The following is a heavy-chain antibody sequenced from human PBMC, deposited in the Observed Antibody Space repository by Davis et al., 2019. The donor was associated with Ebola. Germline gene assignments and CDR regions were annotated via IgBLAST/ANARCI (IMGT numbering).Heavy chain of an antibody. V-gene: IGHV3-73*01. CDR1: GFTFSGSA. J-gene: IGHJ4*02. D-gene: IGHD6-19*01. CDR2: IRSKANSYAT. CDR3: TTQWLVLFARDY. Sequence: GESLKISCAASGFTFSGSAMHWVRQASGKGLEWVGRIRSKANSYATAYAASVKGRFTISRDDSKNTAYLQMSSLKPEDTAVYYCTTQWLVLFARDYWGQGTLVTVSS.